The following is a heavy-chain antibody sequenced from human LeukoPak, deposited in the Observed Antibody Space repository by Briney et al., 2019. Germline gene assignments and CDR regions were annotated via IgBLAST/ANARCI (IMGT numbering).Heavy chain of an antibody. V-gene: IGHV1-3*01. CDR3: ARKRNYGSGSYYSLDY. D-gene: IGHD3-10*01. J-gene: IGHJ4*02. CDR1: GYTFTGYY. Sequence: ASVKVSCKASGYTFTGYYMHWVRQAPGQRLEWMGWINAGNGNTKYSQKFQGRVTITRDTSASTAYMELSSLRSEDTAVYYCARKRNYGSGSYYSLDYWGQGTLVTVSS. CDR2: INAGNGNT.